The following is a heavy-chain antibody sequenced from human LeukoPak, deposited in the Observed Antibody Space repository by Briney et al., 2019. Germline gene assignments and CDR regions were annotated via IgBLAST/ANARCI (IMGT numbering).Heavy chain of an antibody. J-gene: IGHJ4*02. CDR3: ARKGGKTYYYDSSGYYFFDY. CDR1: GGSFSGYY. D-gene: IGHD3-22*01. CDR2: INHSGST. V-gene: IGHV4-34*01. Sequence: SETLSLTCAVYGGSFSGYYWSWIRQPPGKGLEWIGEINHSGSTNYNPSLKSRVNISVDTSKNQLYMKLSSVTAADTAVYYCARKGGKTYYYDSSGYYFFDYWGQGTLVTVSS.